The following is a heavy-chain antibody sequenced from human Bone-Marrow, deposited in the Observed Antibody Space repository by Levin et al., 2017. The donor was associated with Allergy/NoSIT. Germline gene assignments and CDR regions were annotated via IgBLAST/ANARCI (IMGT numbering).Heavy chain of an antibody. V-gene: IGHV1-69*01. Sequence: KISCKASGGTFSSYAISWVRQAPGQGLEWMGGIIPIFGTANYAQKFQGRVTITADESTSTAYMELSSLRSEDTAVYYCARDNYGDYDYYYYGMDVWGQGTTVTVSS. CDR2: IIPIFGTA. CDR3: ARDNYGDYDYYYYGMDV. J-gene: IGHJ6*02. CDR1: GGTFSSYA. D-gene: IGHD4-17*01.